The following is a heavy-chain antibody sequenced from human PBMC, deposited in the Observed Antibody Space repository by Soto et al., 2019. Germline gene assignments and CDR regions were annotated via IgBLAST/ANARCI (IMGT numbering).Heavy chain of an antibody. CDR3: GGALDSGLHSYDY. CDR2: MYHAVNT. J-gene: IGHJ4*02. Sequence: SETLSLTCAVSGYSISSGCFWSWVRQPPGKGLEWIADMYHAVNTNYNPSLKSRVTMSVDASKNQFSLKLNSVTAADTAAYYCGGALDSGLHSYDYWGQGLMVTVSS. V-gene: IGHV4-38-2*01. CDR1: GYSISSGCF. D-gene: IGHD5-12*01.